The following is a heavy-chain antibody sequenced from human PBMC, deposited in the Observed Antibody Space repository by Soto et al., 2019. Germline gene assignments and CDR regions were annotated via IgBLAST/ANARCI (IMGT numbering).Heavy chain of an antibody. J-gene: IGHJ5*02. CDR3: AGDSSGYFWFDP. Sequence: SETLSLTCAVSGGSISSGNYYWTWIRQSPGKGLERIGYIYYSGSTLYNPSLKSRVTISVDMSKNQFSLNLSSVTAADTAVYYCAGDSSGYFWFDPWGQGTLVTVSS. CDR1: GGSISSGNYY. V-gene: IGHV4-30-4*01. D-gene: IGHD3-22*01. CDR2: IYYSGST.